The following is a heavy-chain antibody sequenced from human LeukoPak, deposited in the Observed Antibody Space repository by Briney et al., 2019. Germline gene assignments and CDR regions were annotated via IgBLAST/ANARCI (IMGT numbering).Heavy chain of an antibody. CDR3: ARVDYGDYDGY. J-gene: IGHJ4*02. CDR1: GFTFSSYS. V-gene: IGHV3-66*01. CDR2: IYTGGST. Sequence: GGSLRLSCAASGFTFSSYSMNWVRQAPGKGLEWVSFIYTGGSTYYADSVKGRFTISRDNSKNTLYLQMNSLRVEDTAVYYCARVDYGDYDGYWGQGTLVTVSS. D-gene: IGHD4-17*01.